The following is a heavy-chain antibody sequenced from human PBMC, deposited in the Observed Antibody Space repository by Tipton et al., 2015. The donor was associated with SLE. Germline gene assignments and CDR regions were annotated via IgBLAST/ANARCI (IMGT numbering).Heavy chain of an antibody. J-gene: IGHJ6*02. CDR2: IYGGGNT. CDR1: GFIVSSSY. Sequence: GSLRLSCAASGFIVSSSYMSWVRQAPGKGLDWVSVIYGGGNTIYADSVKGRFTISRDNSKNTLSLQMNSLRLEDTAVYYCARAPPNDILTGSGMDVWGQGTTVTVSS. CDR3: ARAPPNDILTGSGMDV. D-gene: IGHD3-9*01. V-gene: IGHV3-53*05.